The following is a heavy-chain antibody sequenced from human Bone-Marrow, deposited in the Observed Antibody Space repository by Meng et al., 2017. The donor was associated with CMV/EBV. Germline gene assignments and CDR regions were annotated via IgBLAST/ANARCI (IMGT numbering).Heavy chain of an antibody. V-gene: IGHV3-7*01. CDR1: GFTFSSYW. CDR2: TKQDGSEK. Sequence: GESLKISCAASGFTFSSYWMSWVRQAPGKGLEWVANTKQDGSEKYYVDSVKGRFTISRDNAKNSLYLQMNSLRAEDTAVYYCARVVPAAMYYYYYGMDVWGQGTTVTVSS. J-gene: IGHJ6*02. CDR3: ARVVPAAMYYYYYGMDV. D-gene: IGHD2-2*01.